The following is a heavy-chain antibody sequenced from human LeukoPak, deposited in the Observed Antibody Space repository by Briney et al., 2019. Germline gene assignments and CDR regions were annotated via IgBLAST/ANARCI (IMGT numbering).Heavy chain of an antibody. V-gene: IGHV3-30-3*02. Sequence: GGSLRLSCAASGFTFSSYAMHWVRQAPGKGLEWVAVISYDGDDGSNIYYADSVKGRFTISRDNSKSTLYLQMNSLRAEDTAVYHCAKTLRDLEWLTGELDVWGQGTAVTVSS. CDR1: GFTFSSYA. CDR2: ISYDGDDGSNI. D-gene: IGHD3-3*01. CDR3: AKTLRDLEWLTGELDV. J-gene: IGHJ6*02.